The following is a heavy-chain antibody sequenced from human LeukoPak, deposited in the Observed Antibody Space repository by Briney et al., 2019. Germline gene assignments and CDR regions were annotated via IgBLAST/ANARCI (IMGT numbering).Heavy chain of an antibody. Sequence: PSQTLSLTCTVSGGSISSGGYYWSWNRQHPGKRPHRIGNIYYSGNTYYNPSPNRRVTTAVDTTKNQTTLNHTSVTAADTAVYYCARYCSSTTCRWFDPWGQGTLVTVSS. V-gene: IGHV4-31*03. CDR3: ARYCSSTTCRWFDP. J-gene: IGHJ5*02. CDR2: IYYSGNT. D-gene: IGHD2-2*01. CDR1: GGSISSGGYY.